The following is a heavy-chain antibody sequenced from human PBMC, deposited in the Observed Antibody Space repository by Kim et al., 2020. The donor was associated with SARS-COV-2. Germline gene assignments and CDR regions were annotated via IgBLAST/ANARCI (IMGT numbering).Heavy chain of an antibody. CDR2: ISYDGSNK. J-gene: IGHJ5*02. V-gene: IGHV3-30*18. D-gene: IGHD6-13*01. Sequence: GGSLRLSCAASGFTFSSYGMHWVRQAPGKGLEWVAVISYDGSNKYYADSVKGRFTISRDNSKNTLYLQMNSLRAEDTAVYYCAKDQIALFNTGEIFGYSSSSEGPSWFDPWGQGTLVTVSS. CDR1: GFTFSSYG. CDR3: AKDQIALFNTGEIFGYSSSSEGPSWFDP.